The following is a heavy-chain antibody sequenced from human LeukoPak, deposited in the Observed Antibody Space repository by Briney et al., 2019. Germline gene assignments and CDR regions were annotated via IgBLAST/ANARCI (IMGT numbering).Heavy chain of an antibody. CDR3: ARDNYGAEGGDY. J-gene: IGHJ4*02. V-gene: IGHV4-59*12. Sequence: SETLSLTCTVSGGSISSYYWSWIRQPPGKGLEWIGYIYYSGSTNYNPSLKSRVTISVDKSKNQFSLKLSSVTAADTAVYYCARDNYGAEGGDYWGQGTLVTVSS. CDR1: GGSISSYY. D-gene: IGHD4-17*01. CDR2: IYYSGST.